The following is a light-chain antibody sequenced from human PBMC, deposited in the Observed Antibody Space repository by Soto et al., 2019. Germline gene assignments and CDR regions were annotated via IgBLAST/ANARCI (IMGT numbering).Light chain of an antibody. CDR2: DVS. J-gene: IGLJ2*01. CDR3: RSYTSSSSNVV. CDR1: SSDVGGYNY. Sequence: SALTQPASVAGSPGQSITISCTGTSSDVGGYNYVSWYQQHPGKAPKLMIYDVSNRPSGVSNRFSGSKSGNTASLTISGLQAEDEADYYCRSYTSSSSNVVFGGGTK. V-gene: IGLV2-14*01.